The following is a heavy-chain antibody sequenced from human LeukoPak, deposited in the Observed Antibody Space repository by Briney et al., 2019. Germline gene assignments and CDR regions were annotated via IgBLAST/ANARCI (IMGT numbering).Heavy chain of an antibody. D-gene: IGHD4-23*01. J-gene: IGHJ4*02. CDR1: GFTFGDYA. CDR3: AKDPTAGWGYGGNRHYFDY. V-gene: IGHV3-30*04. Sequence: GGSLRLSCTASGFTFGDYAMSWFRQAPGKGLEWVAVISYDGSNKYYADSVKGRFTISRDNSKNTLYLQMNSLRAEDTAVYYCAKDPTAGWGYGGNRHYFDYWGQGTLVTVSS. CDR2: ISYDGSNK.